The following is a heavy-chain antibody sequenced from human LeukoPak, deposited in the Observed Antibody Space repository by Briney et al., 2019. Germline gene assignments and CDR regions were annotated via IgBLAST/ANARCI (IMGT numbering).Heavy chain of an antibody. V-gene: IGHV3-15*01. CDR3: ATIPTDYDILTGYYRHHY. D-gene: IGHD3-9*01. J-gene: IGHJ4*02. Sequence: PGGSLRLSCAASGFTFSRYSMNWVRQAPGKGLEWVGRIKSKTDGGTTDYAAPIKGRFTISRDDSRNTLYLQMNNLKTEDTAIYYCATIPTDYDILTGYYRHHYWGQGTLVTVSS. CDR2: IKSKTDGGTT. CDR1: GFTFSRYS.